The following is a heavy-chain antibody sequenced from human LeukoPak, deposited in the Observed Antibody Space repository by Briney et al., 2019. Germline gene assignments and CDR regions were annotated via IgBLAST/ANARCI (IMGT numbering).Heavy chain of an antibody. CDR3: ARGWLALYYYYYGMDV. CDR1: GFSFSSYW. CDR2: IKQDGSEK. J-gene: IGHJ6*02. V-gene: IGHV3-7*01. D-gene: IGHD3-9*01. Sequence: GSLRLSCAASGFSFSSYWMSWVRQAPGKGLEWVAYIKQDGSEKYYVDSVKGRFTISRDNAKNSLYLQMNSLRAEDTAVYYCARGWLALYYYYYGMDVWGQGTTVTVSS.